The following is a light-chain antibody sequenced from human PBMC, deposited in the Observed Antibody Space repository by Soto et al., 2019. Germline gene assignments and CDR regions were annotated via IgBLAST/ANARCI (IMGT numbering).Light chain of an antibody. Sequence: QSALTQPASVAGSPGQSITIPCNGTSNDIGGYNFVSWFQQHPGKAPKLLICDVTRRPSGVSDRFSGSKSGNTASLTISVLKAEDEADYYFNSYSGGNTLYVFASGNKVT. CDR1: SNDIGGYNF. CDR2: DVT. J-gene: IGLJ1*01. CDR3: NSYSGGNTLYV. V-gene: IGLV2-14*01.